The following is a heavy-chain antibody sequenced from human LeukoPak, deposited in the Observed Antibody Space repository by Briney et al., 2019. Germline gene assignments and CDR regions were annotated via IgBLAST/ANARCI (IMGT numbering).Heavy chain of an antibody. CDR2: ISAYNGNT. CDR1: GYIFTSYG. D-gene: IGHD6-19*01. J-gene: IGHJ4*02. CDR3: ARAQRGYSSGWYSTYFDY. V-gene: IGHV1-18*01. Sequence: ASVKVSCKASGYIFTSYGISWVRQAPGQGLEWMGWISAYNGNTNYAQKLQGRVTMTTDTSTSTAYMELRSLRSDDTAVYYCARAQRGYSSGWYSTYFDYWGQGTLVTVSS.